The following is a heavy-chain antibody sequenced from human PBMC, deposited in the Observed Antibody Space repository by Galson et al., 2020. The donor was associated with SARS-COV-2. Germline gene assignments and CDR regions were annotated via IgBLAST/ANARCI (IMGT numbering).Heavy chain of an antibody. CDR1: GFPLTTSGVG. V-gene: IGHV2-5*02. Sequence: SGPTLVKPTQTLTLTCTFSGFPLTTSGVGVGWIRQPPGKALEWLALIHWDDDKRYSPSLKSRLTITKDTSKNQVVLTMTNMDPVDTATYYRARKIPGYSSSWYPPWFDPWGQGTLVTVSS. CDR3: ARKIPGYSSSWYPPWFDP. D-gene: IGHD6-13*01. CDR2: IHWDDDK. J-gene: IGHJ5*02.